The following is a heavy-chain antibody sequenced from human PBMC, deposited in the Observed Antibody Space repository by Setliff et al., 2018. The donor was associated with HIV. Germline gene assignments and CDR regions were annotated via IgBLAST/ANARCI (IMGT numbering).Heavy chain of an antibody. D-gene: IGHD3-16*01. CDR1: GFTFDISD. V-gene: IGHV3-23*01. CDR2: ISSGGIIK. CDR3: TKGGAHDRRKFIDY. J-gene: IGHJ4*02. Sequence: GESLKISCATSGFTFDISDMSWVRQAPGKGLEWVSSISSGGIIKKYSGSVKGRFTISRDNSNDTVYLQMSSLRAEDTAVYYCTKGGAHDRRKFIDYWGQGTLVTVSS.